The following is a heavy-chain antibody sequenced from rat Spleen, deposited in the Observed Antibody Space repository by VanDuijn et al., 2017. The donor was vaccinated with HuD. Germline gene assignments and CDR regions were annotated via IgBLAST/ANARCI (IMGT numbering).Heavy chain of an antibody. CDR2: IIYDGSST. D-gene: IGHD1-1*01. J-gene: IGHJ2*01. CDR1: GFTFSDYA. CDR3: ARHEDYYSGGVGY. V-gene: IGHV5-17*01. Sequence: EVQLVESGGGLVQPGRSLKLSCAASGFTFSDYAMAWVRQAPKKGLEWVATIIYDGSSTYYRDSVKGRFTISRDNAKSTLYLQMDSLRSEDTATYYCARHEDYYSGGVGYWGQGVMVTVSS.